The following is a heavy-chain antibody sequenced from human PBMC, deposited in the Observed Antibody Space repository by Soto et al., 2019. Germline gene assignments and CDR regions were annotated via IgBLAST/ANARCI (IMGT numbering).Heavy chain of an antibody. CDR3: AQTLGLAVSGPGRFDL. CDR1: GGTFSRYA. D-gene: IGHD6-19*01. V-gene: IGHV1-69*12. Sequence: QVQLVQAGAEVKKPASSVKVSCKASGGTFSRYAISWVRQAPGQGLEWLGGITPLFGTPNYAQSFQGRLTITADESTCSVYMELRSLRSEDTAVYYCAQTLGLAVSGPGRFDLWGRGTLVTVTS. CDR2: ITPLFGTP. J-gene: IGHJ2*01.